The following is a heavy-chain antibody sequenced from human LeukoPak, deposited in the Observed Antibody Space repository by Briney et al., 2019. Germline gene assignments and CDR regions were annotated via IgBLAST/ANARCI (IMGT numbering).Heavy chain of an antibody. CDR3: AKDRGSGPYYLIPDY. CDR1: GFLFSGFG. Sequence: GGSLRLSCEASGFLFSGFGMHWVRQSPGKGLEWIAFISYDGNKKYYGDSVKGRFTISRDSSKNILYLQMNCLTTEDTAVYYCAKDRGSGPYYLIPDYWGQGTLVIVSS. J-gene: IGHJ4*02. CDR2: ISYDGNKK. V-gene: IGHV3-30*02. D-gene: IGHD3-10*01.